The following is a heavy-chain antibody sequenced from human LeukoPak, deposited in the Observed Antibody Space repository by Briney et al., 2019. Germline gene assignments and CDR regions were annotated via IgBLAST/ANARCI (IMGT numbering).Heavy chain of an antibody. CDR1: GGSISSYY. D-gene: IGHD3-10*01. CDR2: IYYSGST. CDR3: AREQRFGELFFFDY. Sequence: PSETLSLTCTVSGGSISSYYWSGIRQPPGKGLEWIGYIYYSGSTNYNPSLKSRVTISVDTSKNQFSLKLSSVTAADTAVYYCAREQRFGELFFFDYWGQGTLVTVSS. V-gene: IGHV4-59*01. J-gene: IGHJ4*02.